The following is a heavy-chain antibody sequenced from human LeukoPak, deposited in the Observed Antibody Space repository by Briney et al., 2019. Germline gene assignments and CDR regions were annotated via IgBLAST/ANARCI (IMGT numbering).Heavy chain of an antibody. CDR2: ISGGGDIT. Sequence: GGSLRLSCAASGFNFANHAMSWVRQTPGKGLEWVSAISGGGDITYYADSVTGRFTISRDNSKDTLFLQMHSLRPGDTAVYYCAKAGRRGPPSANFDYWGQGTLVTVSS. CDR3: AKAGRRGPPSANFDY. V-gene: IGHV3-23*01. CDR1: GFNFANHA. J-gene: IGHJ4*02.